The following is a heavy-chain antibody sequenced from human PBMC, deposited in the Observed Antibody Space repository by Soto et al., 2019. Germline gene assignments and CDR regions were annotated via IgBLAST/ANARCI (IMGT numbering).Heavy chain of an antibody. Sequence: ASVTVSXKASGYTFSTYYMHWVRQAPGQGYEWMGIINPSGGSTTYAQNFQGRVTMTRDTSTTTVYMELSSLKSEDTAVYYCARYDYNGYYFDYWGQGTLVTVSS. J-gene: IGHJ4*02. V-gene: IGHV1-46*01. CDR1: GYTFSTYY. CDR3: ARYDYNGYYFDY. D-gene: IGHD4-4*01. CDR2: INPSGGST.